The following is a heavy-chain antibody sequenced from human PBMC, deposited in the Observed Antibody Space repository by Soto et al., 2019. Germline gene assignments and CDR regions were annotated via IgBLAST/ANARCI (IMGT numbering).Heavy chain of an antibody. CDR3: ATPLIWRDYCSSTSCYPMDY. Sequence: GGSLRLSCAASGFTFSSYAMSWVRQAPGKGLEWVSAISGSGGSTYYADSVKGRFTISRDNSKNTLYLQMNSLRAEDTAVYYCATPLIWRDYCSSTSCYPMDYWGQGTLVTVSS. D-gene: IGHD2-2*01. CDR2: ISGSGGST. V-gene: IGHV3-23*01. J-gene: IGHJ4*02. CDR1: GFTFSSYA.